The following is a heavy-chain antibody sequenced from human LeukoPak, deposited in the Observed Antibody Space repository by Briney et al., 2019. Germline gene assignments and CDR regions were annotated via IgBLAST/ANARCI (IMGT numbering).Heavy chain of an antibody. CDR2: ISSSGSTI. J-gene: IGHJ6*02. Sequence: PGGSLRLSCAASGFTFSNYAMDWVRQAPGKGLEWVSYISSSGSTIYYADSVKGRFTISRDNAKNSLYLQMNSLRAEDTAVYYCARDSPIAVAGTDYYYYGMDVWGQGTTVTVSS. V-gene: IGHV3-48*04. CDR3: ARDSPIAVAGTDYYYYGMDV. CDR1: GFTFSNYA. D-gene: IGHD6-19*01.